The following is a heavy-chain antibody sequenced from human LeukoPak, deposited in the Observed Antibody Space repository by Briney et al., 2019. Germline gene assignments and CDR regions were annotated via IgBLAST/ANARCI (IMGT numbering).Heavy chain of an antibody. CDR3: AREHSDFDWSPPRFDP. CDR2: IYTSGST. CDR1: GGSISTSNYY. Sequence: SETLSLTCTVSGGSISTSNYYWSWIRQPAGKGLEWIGRIYTSGSTNYNPSLKSRVTMSVDTSKNQFYLKLSSVTAADTAVYYCAREHSDFDWSPPRFDPWGQGTLVTVSS. J-gene: IGHJ5*02. D-gene: IGHD3-9*01. V-gene: IGHV4-61*02.